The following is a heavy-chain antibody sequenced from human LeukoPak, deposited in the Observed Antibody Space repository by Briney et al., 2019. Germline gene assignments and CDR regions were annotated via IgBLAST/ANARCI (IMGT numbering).Heavy chain of an antibody. Sequence: GGSLRLSCAASGFTVSGNSMSWVRQAPGKGLEWVSVIYSGGITNYADSVKGRFTISRDSSKNTVSLQMNSLRAEDTAVYYCARDKSGDTIAATDTYFGYWGQGTLVTVSS. CDR1: GFTVSGNS. J-gene: IGHJ4*02. D-gene: IGHD6-25*01. V-gene: IGHV3-66*01. CDR3: ARDKSGDTIAATDTYFGY. CDR2: IYSGGIT.